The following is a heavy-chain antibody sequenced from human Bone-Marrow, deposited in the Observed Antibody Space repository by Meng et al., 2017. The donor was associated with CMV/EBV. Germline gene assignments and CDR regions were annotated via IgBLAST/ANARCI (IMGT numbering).Heavy chain of an antibody. J-gene: IGHJ4*01. CDR3: ARTPWDYGGNSYYFDY. V-gene: IGHV4-59*01. CDR2: IHYSGST. D-gene: IGHD4-23*01. Sequence: SETLSLTCTVSGGSISSYYWSWIRQPPGKGLEWIGYIHYSGSTNYNPSLKSRVTISVDTSKNQFSLKLSSVTAADTAVYYCARTPWDYGGNSYYFDYWGQGTLVTVSS. CDR1: GGSISSYY.